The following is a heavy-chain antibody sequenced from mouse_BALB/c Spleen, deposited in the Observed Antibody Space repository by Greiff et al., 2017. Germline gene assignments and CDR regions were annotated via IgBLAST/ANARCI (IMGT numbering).Heavy chain of an antibody. J-gene: IGHJ4*01. CDR2: INPYNGDT. Sequence: VQLKQSGPELVKPGASVKISCKASGYSFTGYFMNWVMQSHGKSLEWIGRINPYNGDTFYNQKFKGKATLTVDKSSSTAHMELRSLASEDSAVYYCARTSYYAMDYWGQGTSVTVSS. D-gene: IGHD6-1*01. CDR1: GYSFTGYF. CDR3: ARTSYYAMDY. V-gene: IGHV1-20*02.